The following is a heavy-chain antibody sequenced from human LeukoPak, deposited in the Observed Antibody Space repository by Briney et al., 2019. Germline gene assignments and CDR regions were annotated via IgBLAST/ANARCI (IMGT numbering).Heavy chain of an antibody. V-gene: IGHV4-59*05. D-gene: IGHD3-3*01. CDR2: IYYSGST. J-gene: IGHJ4*02. CDR3: ARPTIFGVVTYFDY. CDR1: GFTVSSNY. Sequence: GSLRLSCAASGFTVSSNYMSWVRQAPGKGLEWIGSIYYSGSTYYNPSLKSRVTISVDTSKNQFSLKLSSVTAADTAVYYCARPTIFGVVTYFDYWGQGTLVTVSS.